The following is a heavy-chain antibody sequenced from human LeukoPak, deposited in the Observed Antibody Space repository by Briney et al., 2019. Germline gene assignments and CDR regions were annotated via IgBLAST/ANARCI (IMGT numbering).Heavy chain of an antibody. CDR3: ALGYCSGGRCYHDAFDL. CDR1: GLTLGSYS. Sequence: GGSLRLSCAGSGLTLGSYSMNWVRQAPGEGLEWISYISKNGGIIYYADSVKGRFTVSRDRASDSLYLQMNSPRVEDTAVYYCALGYCSGGRCYHDAFDLWGQGTAVAVSS. J-gene: IGHJ3*01. V-gene: IGHV3-48*01. D-gene: IGHD2-15*01. CDR2: ISKNGGII.